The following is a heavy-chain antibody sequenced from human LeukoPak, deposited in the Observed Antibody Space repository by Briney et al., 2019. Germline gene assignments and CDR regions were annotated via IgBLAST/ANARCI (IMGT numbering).Heavy chain of an antibody. Sequence: SETLSLTCTVSGGSVSSGSYYRSWIRQPPGKGLEWIGYIYYSGSTNYNPSLKSRVTISVDTSKNQFSLRVSSVTAADTAVYYCARHLNNCGDDCYIFDYWGQGTLVTVSS. CDR1: GGSVSSGSYY. CDR2: IYYSGST. D-gene: IGHD2-21*01. J-gene: IGHJ4*02. V-gene: IGHV4-61*01. CDR3: ARHLNNCGDDCYIFDY.